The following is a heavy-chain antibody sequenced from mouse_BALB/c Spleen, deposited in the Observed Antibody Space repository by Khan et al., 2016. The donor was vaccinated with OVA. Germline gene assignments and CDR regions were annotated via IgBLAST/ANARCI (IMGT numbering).Heavy chain of an antibody. CDR2: IWSDGST. D-gene: IGHD1-1*01. CDR3: ASNAYYYASGYLAF. J-gene: IGHJ1*01. Sequence: VQLVESGPGLVAPSQSLSITCTVSGFSLTRYGVHWVRQAPGKGLEWMVVIWSDGSTTYNSGNKYRLSISKENYKSQAFLKMNSLQTDYPAMYHCASNAYYYASGYLAFWGARTTVTVSS. V-gene: IGHV2-6*02. CDR1: GFSLTRYG.